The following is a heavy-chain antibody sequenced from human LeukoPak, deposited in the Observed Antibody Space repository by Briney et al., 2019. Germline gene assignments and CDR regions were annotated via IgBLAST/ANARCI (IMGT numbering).Heavy chain of an antibody. J-gene: IGHJ3*02. V-gene: IGHV3-33*01. CDR2: IWYDGSNK. CDR1: GFTFSSYG. D-gene: IGHD2-15*01. Sequence: GGSLILSCAASGFTFSSYGMHWVRQAPGKGLEWVAVIWYDGSNKYYADSVKGRFTISRDNAKNSLYLQMNSLRAEDTAVYYCARARYCSGGSCFGAFDIWGQGTMVTVSS. CDR3: ARARYCSGGSCFGAFDI.